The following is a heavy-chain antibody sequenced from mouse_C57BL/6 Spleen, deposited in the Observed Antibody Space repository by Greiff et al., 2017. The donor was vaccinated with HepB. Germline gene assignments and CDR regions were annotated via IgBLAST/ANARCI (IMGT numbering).Heavy chain of an antibody. J-gene: IGHJ1*03. CDR3: TRERPPITTVVAPRYFDV. V-gene: IGHV1-15*01. D-gene: IGHD1-1*01. Sequence: VKLVESGAELVRPGASVTLSCKASGYTFTDYEMHWVKQTPVHGLEWIGAIDPETGGTAYNQKFKGKAILTADKSSSTAYMELRSLTSEDSAVYYCTRERPPITTVVAPRYFDVWGTGTTVTVSS. CDR1: GYTFTDYE. CDR2: IDPETGGT.